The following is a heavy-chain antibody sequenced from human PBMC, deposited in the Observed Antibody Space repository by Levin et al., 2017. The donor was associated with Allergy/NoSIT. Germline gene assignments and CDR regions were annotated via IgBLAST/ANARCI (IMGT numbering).Heavy chain of an antibody. J-gene: IGHJ4*02. D-gene: IGHD3-10*01. CDR2: ISSSSSYT. CDR3: ARVPVRGVSVDY. Sequence: GGSLRLSCAASGFTFSDYYMSWIRQAPGKGLEWVSYISSSSSYTNYADSVKGRFTISRDNAKNSLYLQMNSLRAEDTAVYYCARVPVRGVSVDYWGQGTLVTVSS. CDR1: GFTFSDYY. V-gene: IGHV3-11*05.